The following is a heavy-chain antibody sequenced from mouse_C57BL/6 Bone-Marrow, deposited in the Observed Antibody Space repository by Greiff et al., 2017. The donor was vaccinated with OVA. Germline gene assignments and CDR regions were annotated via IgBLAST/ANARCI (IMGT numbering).Heavy chain of an antibody. CDR2: IDPSDSYT. V-gene: IGHV1-50*01. J-gene: IGHJ2*01. CDR1: GYTFTSYW. CDR3: ARRNALDY. Sequence: VQLQQPGAELVKPGASVKLSCKASGYTFTSYWMQWVKQRPGQGLEWIGEIDPSDSYTNYNQKFKGKATLTVDTSSSTAYMQLSSLTSEDSAVYYCARRNALDYWGQGTTLTVSS.